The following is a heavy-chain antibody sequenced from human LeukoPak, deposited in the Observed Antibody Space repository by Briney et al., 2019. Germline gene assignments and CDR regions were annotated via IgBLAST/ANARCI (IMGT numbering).Heavy chain of an antibody. CDR3: ASSVVGATPYYFDY. Sequence: GGSLRLSCTASGFTFSSYAMSWVRHAPGKGLEWVSAIRGSGGSTYYADSVKGRFTISRDNSKNTLYLQMNSLRAEDTAVYYCASSVVGATPYYFDYWGQGTLVTVSS. V-gene: IGHV3-23*01. D-gene: IGHD1-26*01. J-gene: IGHJ4*02. CDR1: GFTFSSYA. CDR2: IRGSGGST.